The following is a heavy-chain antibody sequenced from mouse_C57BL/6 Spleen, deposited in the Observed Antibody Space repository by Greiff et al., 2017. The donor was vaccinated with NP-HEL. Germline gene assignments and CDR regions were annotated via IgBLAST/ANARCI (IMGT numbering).Heavy chain of an antibody. V-gene: IGHV1-42*01. CDR2: INPSTGGT. J-gene: IGHJ4*01. Sequence: VQLQQSGPELVKPGASVKISCKASGYSFTGYYMNWVKQSPEKSLEWIGEINPSTGGTTYNQKFKAKATLTVDKSSSTAYMQLKSLTSEDSAVYYCASFYYGNYYAMDYWGQGTSVTVSS. D-gene: IGHD2-1*01. CDR1: GYSFTGYY. CDR3: ASFYYGNYYAMDY.